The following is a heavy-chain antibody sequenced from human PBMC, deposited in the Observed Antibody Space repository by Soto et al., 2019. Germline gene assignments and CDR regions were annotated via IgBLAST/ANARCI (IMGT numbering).Heavy chain of an antibody. CDR1: GYNFTQYT. J-gene: IGHJ5*02. CDR2: ITAGDGTT. V-gene: IGHV1-3*01. D-gene: IGHD2-2*01. CDR3: ARDFYCSSFFGFDA. Sequence: QVHLVQSGAEVKKPGASVKVSCKASGYNFTQYTMHWVRQDPGQRREWMGWITAGDGTTQYSKKFQTRVTIRSDVSATTVYMDLNSLRAEDTAVYYGARDFYCSSFFGFDAWGRGTLVIVSS.